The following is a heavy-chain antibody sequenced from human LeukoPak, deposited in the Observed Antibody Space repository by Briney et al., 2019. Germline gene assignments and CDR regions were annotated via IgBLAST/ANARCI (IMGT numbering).Heavy chain of an antibody. CDR3: ARHEIWYFDL. CDR2: INHSGSS. J-gene: IGHJ2*01. V-gene: IGHV4-59*08. CDR1: GGSISSFH. Sequence: SETLSLTCTDSGGSISSFHWSWIRQPPGKGLEWIGYINHSGSSKQNPSLNSRVTISVDTSKNQFSLKLSSVTAADTAVYYCARHEIWYFDLWGRGTLVTVSS. D-gene: IGHD5-24*01.